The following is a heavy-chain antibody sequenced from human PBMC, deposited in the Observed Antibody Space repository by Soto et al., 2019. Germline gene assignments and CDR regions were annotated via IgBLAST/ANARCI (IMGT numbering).Heavy chain of an antibody. J-gene: IGHJ4*02. CDR3: VREPGYRSDY. V-gene: IGHV3-21*01. CDR1: GFTFRSYA. Sequence: EVQLVESGGGLVKPGGSLRLSCAASGFTFRSYAMNWVRQAPGKGLEWVSSISSSGSHTYYADSMKGRFTVSRDNAKNSLYLQMSSLRVEDTAVYYCVREPGYRSDYWGQGALVTVSS. D-gene: IGHD3-9*01. CDR2: ISSSGSHT.